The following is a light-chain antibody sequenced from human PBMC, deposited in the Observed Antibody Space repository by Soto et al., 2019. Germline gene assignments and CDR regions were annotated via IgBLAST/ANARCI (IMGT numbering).Light chain of an antibody. J-gene: IGKJ5*01. CDR3: QKYNSGRHFS. V-gene: IGKV1-27*01. Sequence: DIQMTQSPSSLSASVGDRVTITCRASQGISNYLAWYQQKPGKVPKLLIYAASTLQSGVPSRFSGSGSGTDFTLTISRLQPEDVATYYCQKYNSGRHFSFGQGRRVEIK. CDR2: AAS. CDR1: QGISNY.